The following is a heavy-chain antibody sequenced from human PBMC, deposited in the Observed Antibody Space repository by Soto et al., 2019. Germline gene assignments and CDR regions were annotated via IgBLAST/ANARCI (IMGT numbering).Heavy chain of an antibody. CDR3: ARVDYCSSTSCYRHYYYGMDV. J-gene: IGHJ6*02. CDR1: GYSFTSYW. V-gene: IGHV5-10-1*01. Sequence: GESLKISCKGSGYSFTSYWISWVRQMPGKGLEWMGRIDPSDSYTNYSPSFQGHVTISADKSISTAYLQWSSLKASDTAMYYCARVDYCSSTSCYRHYYYGMDVWGQGTTVTVS. CDR2: IDPSDSYT. D-gene: IGHD2-2*02.